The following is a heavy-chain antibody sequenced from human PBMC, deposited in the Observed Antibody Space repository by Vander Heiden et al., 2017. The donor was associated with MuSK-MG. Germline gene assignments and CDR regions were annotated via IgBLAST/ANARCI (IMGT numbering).Heavy chain of an antibody. J-gene: IGHJ5*02. CDR2: ISNDARDT. D-gene: IGHD1-26*01. Sequence: EVQLVESGGDLVHPGGSLRLSCAASGFTFSRSWMDWLRRVPGKGLVWVSRISNDARDTIDADSVKGRFTVSRDNTKNTLYLQMNSLRAEDTAVYYCARDRGGAGPTTTDLWGQGTLVTVSS. CDR1: GFTFSRSW. V-gene: IGHV3-74*01. CDR3: ARDRGGAGPTTTDL.